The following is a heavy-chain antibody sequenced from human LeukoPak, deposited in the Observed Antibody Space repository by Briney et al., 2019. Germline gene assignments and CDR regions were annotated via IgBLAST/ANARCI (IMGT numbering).Heavy chain of an antibody. J-gene: IGHJ5*02. CDR3: ARHGRGNDFWGVGTRKLNWFDP. Sequence: KPSETLSLTCTVSGGSVSSGSYYWSWIRQPPGRGLEWIGYIYYSGSTNYNPSLKSRVTISVDTSKNQFSLKLSSVTAADTAVYYCARHGRGNDFWGVGTRKLNWFDPWGQGTLVTVSS. CDR1: GGSVSSGSYY. D-gene: IGHD3-3*01. V-gene: IGHV4-61*01. CDR2: IYYSGST.